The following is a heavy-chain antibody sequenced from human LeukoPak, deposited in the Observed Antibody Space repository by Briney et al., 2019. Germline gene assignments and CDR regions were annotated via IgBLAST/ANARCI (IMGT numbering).Heavy chain of an antibody. CDR1: GFTFSSYG. J-gene: IGHJ5*02. D-gene: IGHD3-10*01. CDR3: ARDETHFYGSGSSNWFDP. CDR2: IYYSGTT. V-gene: IGHV4-59*12. Sequence: GSLRLSCAASGFTFSSYGMHWVRQAPGKGLEWIGYIYYSGTTIYNPSLKSRLTISLDTSKNQFSLNLSSVTAADTAVYYCARDETHFYGSGSSNWFDPWGQGILVTVSS.